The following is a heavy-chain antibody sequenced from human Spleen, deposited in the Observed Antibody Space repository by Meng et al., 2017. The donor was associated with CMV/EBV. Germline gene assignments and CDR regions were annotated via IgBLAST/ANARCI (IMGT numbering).Heavy chain of an antibody. D-gene: IGHD3-10*01. V-gene: IGHV3-53*01. CDR1: GFTVSSNY. CDR2: IYSGGST. CDR3: ARDYYGSGSYYWELDC. Sequence: GGSLRLSCAAPGFTVSSNYMSWVRQAPGKGLEWVSIIYSGGSTYYADSVKGRFTISRDNSKNTLYLQMNSLRAEDTAVYYCARDYYGSGSYYWELDCWGQGTLVTVSS. J-gene: IGHJ4*02.